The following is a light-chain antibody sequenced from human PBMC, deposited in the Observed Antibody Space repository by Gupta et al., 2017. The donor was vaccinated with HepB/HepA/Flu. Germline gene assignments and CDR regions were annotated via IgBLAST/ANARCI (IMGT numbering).Light chain of an antibody. V-gene: IGLV2-14*01. J-gene: IGLJ3*02. CDR1: SSDVGGYNY. CDR3: SSYTSSTTRGV. Sequence: QSALTQPASVSGSPGQSITISCTGTSSDVGGYNYVSWYQQHPGKAPKLMIYDVSNRPSGVSNRFSGSKSGNTASLTISGLQPEDEAHYYCSSYTSSTTRGVFGGGTKLTVL. CDR2: DVS.